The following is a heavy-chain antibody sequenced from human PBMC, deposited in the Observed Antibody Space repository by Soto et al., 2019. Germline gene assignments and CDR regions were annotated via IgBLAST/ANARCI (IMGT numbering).Heavy chain of an antibody. Sequence: GGSLRLSCAASGFTFSSYAMSWVRQAPGKXLEWVSAISGSAGSTYYADSVKGRFTISRDNSKNTLYLQMNSLRAEDTAVYYCAKNQYSSSYSFPDYYYYGMDVLGQGTTVTVSS. V-gene: IGHV3-23*01. CDR1: GFTFSSYA. J-gene: IGHJ6*02. CDR2: ISGSAGST. D-gene: IGHD6-13*01. CDR3: AKNQYSSSYSFPDYYYYGMDV.